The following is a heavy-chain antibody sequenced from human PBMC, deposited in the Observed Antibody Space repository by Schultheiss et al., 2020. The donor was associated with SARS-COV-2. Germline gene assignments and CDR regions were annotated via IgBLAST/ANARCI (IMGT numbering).Heavy chain of an antibody. CDR1: GFTFSSYS. Sequence: GGSLRLSCAASGFTFSSYSMNWVRQAPGKGLVWVSAISGSGGSTYYADSVKGRFTISRDNSKNTLYLQMNSLRAEDTAVYYCAKDNSNSGYVDYYYYGMDVWGQGTTVTVSS. V-gene: IGHV3-23*01. CDR3: AKDNSNSGYVDYYYYGMDV. CDR2: ISGSGGST. D-gene: IGHD5-12*01. J-gene: IGHJ6*02.